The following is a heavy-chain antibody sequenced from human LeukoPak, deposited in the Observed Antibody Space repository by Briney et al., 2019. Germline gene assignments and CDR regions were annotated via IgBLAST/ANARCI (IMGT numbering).Heavy chain of an antibody. J-gene: IGHJ4*02. Sequence: PGGSLRLSCAASGFTFSSYWMHWVRQAPGKGLVWVSRINSDGSSTRYADSVKGRFTVSRDNSKNTVYVQMNSLRAEDMAIYYCAKQESSGSYPYYFDYWGQGTLVTVSS. V-gene: IGHV3-74*01. CDR2: INSDGSST. CDR1: GFTFSSYW. CDR3: AKQESSGSYPYYFDY. D-gene: IGHD3-22*01.